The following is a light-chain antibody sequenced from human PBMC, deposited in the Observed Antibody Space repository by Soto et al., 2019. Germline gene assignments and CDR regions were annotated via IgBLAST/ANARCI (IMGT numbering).Light chain of an antibody. CDR2: EVS. CDR1: GSDVGYYNY. J-gene: IGLJ2*01. V-gene: IGLV2-14*01. CDR3: SSYTSSSALVV. Sequence: QSALTQPASVSGSPGQSITISCTGTGSDVGYYNYVSWYQHHPSKAPKLMIYEVSNRPSGVSNRFSGSKSGNTASLTISGLQADYEADYYCSSYTSSSALVVFGGGTKLTVL.